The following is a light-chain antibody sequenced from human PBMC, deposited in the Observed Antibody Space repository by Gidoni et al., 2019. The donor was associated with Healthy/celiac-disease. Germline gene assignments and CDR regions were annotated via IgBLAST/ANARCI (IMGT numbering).Light chain of an antibody. CDR3: QAWDSSTAV. CDR2: QDS. CDR1: KLGDKY. Sequence: ELTQPPSVSVSPGQTASITCSGDKLGDKYACWYQQKPGQSPVLVIYQDSKRPSGIPERFSGSNSGNTATLTISGTQAMDEADYYCQAWDSSTAVFGGGTKLTVL. V-gene: IGLV3-1*01. J-gene: IGLJ2*01.